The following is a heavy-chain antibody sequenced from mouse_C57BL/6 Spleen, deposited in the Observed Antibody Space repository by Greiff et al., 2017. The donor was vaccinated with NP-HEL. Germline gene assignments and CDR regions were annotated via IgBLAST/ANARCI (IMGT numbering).Heavy chain of an antibody. CDR3: ARAFVTTVVATGYFDV. V-gene: IGHV5-6*01. CDR1: GFTFSSYG. D-gene: IGHD1-1*01. CDR2: ISSGGSYT. J-gene: IGHJ1*03. Sequence: EVKLMESGGDLVKPGGSLKLSCAASGFTFSSYGMSWVRQTPDKRLEWVATISSGGSYTYYPDSVKGRVTISRDNDKNTLYLQMSSLKSEDAALYFCARAFVTTVVATGYFDVWGTGATVTFAS.